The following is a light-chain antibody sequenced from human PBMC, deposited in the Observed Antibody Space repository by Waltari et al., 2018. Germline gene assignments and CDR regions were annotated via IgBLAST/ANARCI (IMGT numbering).Light chain of an antibody. Sequence: VVMTQSPLSLPVTLGQPATISCRSSQSLVHSDGKTYLNWFHQRPGQSPRRLIYKVFNRDSGVPDRCSGSGAGTDFTLKISRVEAEDVGTYYCMQATQWPLTFGQGTKVEIK. J-gene: IGKJ1*01. CDR2: KVF. CDR3: MQATQWPLT. CDR1: QSLVHSDGKTY. V-gene: IGKV2-30*02.